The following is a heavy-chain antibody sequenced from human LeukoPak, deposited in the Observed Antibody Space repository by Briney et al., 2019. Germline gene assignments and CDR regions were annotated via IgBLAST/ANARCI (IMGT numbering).Heavy chain of an antibody. CDR3: ARGARITMVRGVIPLHY. Sequence: GGSLRLSCAASGFTFSNYLMHWVRQTPGKGLVWISRISTDGSFTNYADSVKGRFSISRDNAKNTLYLQMNSLRVEDTAVYYCARGARITMVRGVIPLHYWGQGTLVTVSS. CDR2: ISTDGSFT. D-gene: IGHD3-10*01. CDR1: GFTFSNYL. V-gene: IGHV3-74*01. J-gene: IGHJ4*02.